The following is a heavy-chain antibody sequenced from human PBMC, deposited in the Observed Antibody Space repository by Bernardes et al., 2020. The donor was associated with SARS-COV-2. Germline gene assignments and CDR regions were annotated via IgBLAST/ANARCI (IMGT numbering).Heavy chain of an antibody. CDR1: GFTFSSYS. CDR2: ISSSSSTI. CDR3: ARESIVWSNAFDY. V-gene: IGHV3-48*02. J-gene: IGHJ4*02. D-gene: IGHD3-22*01. Sequence: GGSLRLSCAASGFTFSSYSMNWVRKAPGKGLEWVSYISSSSSTIYYADSVKGRFTISRDNAKNSLYLQMNSLRDEDTAVYYCARESIVWSNAFDYWGQGTLVTVSS.